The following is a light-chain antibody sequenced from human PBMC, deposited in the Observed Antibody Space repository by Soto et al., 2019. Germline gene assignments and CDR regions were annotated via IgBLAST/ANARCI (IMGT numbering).Light chain of an antibody. CDR3: QQRSNWPPT. Sequence: ILLTQSPATLSLSPGERVTLSCRASQSIATYLAWYQQKPGQPSRLLIYDASNRATGIPARFSGSGSGTDFTLTISSLEPEDVALYFCQQRSNWPPTFGGGTKVEI. J-gene: IGKJ4*01. V-gene: IGKV3-11*01. CDR2: DAS. CDR1: QSIATY.